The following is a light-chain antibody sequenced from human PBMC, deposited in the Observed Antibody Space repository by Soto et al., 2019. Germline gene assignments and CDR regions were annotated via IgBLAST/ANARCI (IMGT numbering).Light chain of an antibody. CDR3: QQRSNWPFP. J-gene: IGKJ5*01. Sequence: EIVLTQSPATLSLSPGERATLSCRASQSVSSYLAWYQQKPGQAPRLLIYDASNSDTGIPARCSGSGSGTDFTLTISCLEPEDFAVYYCQQRSNWPFPFGHGTRVE. CDR1: QSVSSY. CDR2: DAS. V-gene: IGKV3-11*01.